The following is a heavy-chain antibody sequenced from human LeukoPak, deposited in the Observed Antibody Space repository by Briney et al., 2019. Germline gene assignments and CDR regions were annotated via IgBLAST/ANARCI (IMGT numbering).Heavy chain of an antibody. D-gene: IGHD5-18*01. J-gene: IGHJ4*02. Sequence: PSETLSLTCAVYGGSLSGYYWSWIRQPPGKGLEWIGEINHSGSTNYNPSLKSRVTISVDTSKNQFSLKLSSVTAADTAVYYCATGRDTAMVILYYWGQGTLVTVSS. V-gene: IGHV4-34*01. CDR3: ATGRDTAMVILYY. CDR2: INHSGST. CDR1: GGSLSGYY.